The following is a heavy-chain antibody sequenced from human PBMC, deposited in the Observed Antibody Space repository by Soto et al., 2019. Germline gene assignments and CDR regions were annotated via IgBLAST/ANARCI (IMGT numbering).Heavy chain of an antibody. V-gene: IGHV4-30-2*01. CDR3: ATSAVLRFLEWPEDYYYGMDV. J-gene: IGHJ6*02. CDR1: GGSISSGGYS. CDR2: IYHSGST. D-gene: IGHD3-3*01. Sequence: SETLSLTCAVSGGSISSGGYSWSWIRHPPGKGLEWIGYIYHSGSTYYNPSLKSRVTISVDRSKNQFSLKLSSVTAADTAVYYCATSAVLRFLEWPEDYYYGMDVWGQGTTVTVSS.